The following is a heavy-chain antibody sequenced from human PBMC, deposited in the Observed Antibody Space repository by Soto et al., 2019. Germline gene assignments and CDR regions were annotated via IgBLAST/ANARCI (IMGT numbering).Heavy chain of an antibody. CDR2: IKYDGSEK. CDR1: GFAFSSHW. CDR3: VRDVGPITIFGEALSGYFDS. Sequence: GSLRLSCAGSGFAFSSHWMSWVRQAPGKGLEWVASIKYDGSEKYYVDSVKGRFTVSRDNAEKSVFLHLNTLRPEDTAVYYCVRDVGPITIFGEALSGYFDSWGQGTRVTVPS. V-gene: IGHV3-7*03. D-gene: IGHD3-3*02. J-gene: IGHJ4*02.